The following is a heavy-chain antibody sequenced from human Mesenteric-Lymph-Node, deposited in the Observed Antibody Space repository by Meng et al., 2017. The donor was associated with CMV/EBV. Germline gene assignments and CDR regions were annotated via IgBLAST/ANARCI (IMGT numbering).Heavy chain of an antibody. J-gene: IGHJ5*02. CDR2: INGDGTTT. V-gene: IGHV3-74*01. D-gene: IGHD1-1*01. Sequence: LSLTCAASGFTFSSHWVHWVRQAPGKGLVWVSSINGDGTTTNYADSAKGRFTISRDNAKNTLFLQMNSLRAEDTGVYYCSREVVGIDDGWFDPWGQGTLVTVSS. CDR3: SREVVGIDDGWFDP. CDR1: GFTFSSHW.